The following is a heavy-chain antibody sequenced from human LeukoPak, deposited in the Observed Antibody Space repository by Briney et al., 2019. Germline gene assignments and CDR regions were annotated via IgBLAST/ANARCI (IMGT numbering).Heavy chain of an antibody. CDR2: MYNSGST. J-gene: IGHJ4*02. CDR1: GGSTSSDY. V-gene: IGHV4-59*01. Sequence: SETLSLTCTVSGGSTSSDYWSWIRQPPGKGLEWIGYMYNSGSTNYNPSLKSRLTISVDTSKNQFSLKLSSVTAADTAVYYCARDRSFWGGTDYWGQGTLVTVSS. D-gene: IGHD3-16*01. CDR3: ARDRSFWGGTDY.